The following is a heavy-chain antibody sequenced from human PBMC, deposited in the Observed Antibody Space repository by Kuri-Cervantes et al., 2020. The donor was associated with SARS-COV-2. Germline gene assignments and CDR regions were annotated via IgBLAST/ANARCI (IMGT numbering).Heavy chain of an antibody. J-gene: IGHJ1*01. Sequence: GGSLRLSCAASGFTFSSCGMHWVRQAPGKGLEWVAFIRYDGSNKYYGDSVKGRFTISRDNSKNTLYLQVNGLRAEDTAMYYCAAFLSSGTYYEFQHWGQGTLVTVSS. D-gene: IGHD3-10*01. CDR3: AAFLSSGTYYEFQH. V-gene: IGHV3-30*02. CDR1: GFTFSSCG. CDR2: IRYDGSNK.